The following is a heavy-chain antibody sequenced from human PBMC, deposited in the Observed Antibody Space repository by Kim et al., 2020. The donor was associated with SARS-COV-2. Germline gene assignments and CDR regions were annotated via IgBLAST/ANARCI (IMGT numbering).Heavy chain of an antibody. CDR3: ARGYYDSSGYYFHWYPSDPKGIDY. CDR1: GFTFSSYG. J-gene: IGHJ4*02. Sequence: GGSLRLSCAASGFTFSSYGMHWVRQAPGKVLEWVAVISYDGSNKYYADPVKGRFTISRDNSKNTLYLQMNSLRAEDTAVYYCARGYYDSSGYYFHWYPSDPKGIDYWGQGTLAT. CDR2: ISYDGSNK. V-gene: IGHV3-33*05. D-gene: IGHD3-22*01.